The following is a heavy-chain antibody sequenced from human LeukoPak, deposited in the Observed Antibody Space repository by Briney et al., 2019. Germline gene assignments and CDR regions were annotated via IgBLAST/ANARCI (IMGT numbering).Heavy chain of an antibody. CDR2: IYYSGST. J-gene: IGHJ4*02. V-gene: IGHV4-30-4*08. CDR1: GFTFSSYA. CDR3: AREWLLESIDY. D-gene: IGHD3-22*01. Sequence: LRLSCAASGFTFSSYAMSWVRQPPGKGLEWIGYIYYSGSTYYNPSLKSRVTISVDTSKNQFSLKLSSVTAADTAVYYCAREWLLESIDYWGQGTLVTVSS.